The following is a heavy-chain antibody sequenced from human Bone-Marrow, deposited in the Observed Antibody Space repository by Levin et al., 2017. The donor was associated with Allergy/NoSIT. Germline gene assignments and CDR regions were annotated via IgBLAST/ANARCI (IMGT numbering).Heavy chain of an antibody. CDR2: IHETGST. J-gene: IGHJ6*03. CDR1: GSSISSDYY. CDR3: AREYYMDV. V-gene: IGHV4-38-2*02. Sequence: PGGSLRLSCAVSGSSISSDYYWGWIRQPPGKGLEWIGNIHETGSTKYNPSLKSRVTISVDTSKNQFSLQLNSVTAADTAVYFCAREYYMDVWGKGTTVTVS.